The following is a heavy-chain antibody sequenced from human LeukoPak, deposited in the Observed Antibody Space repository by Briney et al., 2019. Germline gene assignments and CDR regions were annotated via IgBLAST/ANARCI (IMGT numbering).Heavy chain of an antibody. V-gene: IGHV4-61*01. D-gene: IGHD5-18*01. J-gene: IGHJ4*02. CDR3: ARGGTWIQLWFFDY. CDR1: DYSIRSGYY. Sequence: PSETLSLTCDVSDYSIRSGYYWSWIRQPPGKGLEWIGYIYYSGSTNYNPSLKSRVTISVDTSKNQFSLKLSSVTAADTAVYYCARGGTWIQLWFFDYWGQGTLVTVSS. CDR2: IYYSGST.